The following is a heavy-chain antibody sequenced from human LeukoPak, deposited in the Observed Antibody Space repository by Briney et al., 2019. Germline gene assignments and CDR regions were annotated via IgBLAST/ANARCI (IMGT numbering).Heavy chain of an antibody. J-gene: IGHJ4*02. V-gene: IGHV4-39*01. CDR3: ARLLRRGYYDSSGYYSYDY. CDR2: IYYSGST. Sequence: SETLSLTCTVSGGSISSSSYYWGWIRQPPGKGLEWIGSIYYSGSTYYNPSLKSRVTISVDTSKNQFSLKLSSVTAADTAVYYCARLLRRGYYDSSGYYSYDYWGQGPLVIVTA. CDR1: GGSISSSSYY. D-gene: IGHD3-22*01.